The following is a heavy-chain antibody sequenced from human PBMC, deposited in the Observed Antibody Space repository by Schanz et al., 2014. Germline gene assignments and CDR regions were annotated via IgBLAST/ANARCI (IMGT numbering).Heavy chain of an antibody. CDR1: GGSINNYY. V-gene: IGHV4-4*07. J-gene: IGHJ6*02. Sequence: QVQLQESGPGLVKPSETLSLTCTVSGGSINNYYWNWIRQPAGKGLEWIGRIHGSGKTNYNPSLRSGVTMSVDASKNQVSLNVWSLTAADTAVYYCARHLVNAYGMDVWGQGTAVTVSS. CDR3: ARHLVNAYGMDV. D-gene: IGHD3-3*02. CDR2: IHGSGKT.